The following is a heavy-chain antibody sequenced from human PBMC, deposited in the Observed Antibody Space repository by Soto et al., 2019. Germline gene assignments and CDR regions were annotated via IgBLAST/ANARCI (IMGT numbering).Heavy chain of an antibody. CDR1: GFTFSDYY. J-gene: IGHJ4*02. D-gene: IGHD2-15*01. CDR3: ARSGGNSVIFDY. V-gene: IGHV3-11*06. Sequence: QVQLVESGGGLVKPGGSLRLSCAASGFTFSDYYMSWIRQAPGKGLEWVSYISSSSSYTNYADAVKGRFTISRDNAKNSRYLQMNRLRAEDTAVYYCARSGGNSVIFDYWGQGTLVTVSS. CDR2: ISSSSSYT.